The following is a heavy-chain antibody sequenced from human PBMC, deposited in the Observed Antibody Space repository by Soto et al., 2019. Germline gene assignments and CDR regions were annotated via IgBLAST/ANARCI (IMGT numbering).Heavy chain of an antibody. D-gene: IGHD2-15*01. Sequence: QVQLVESGGGVVQPGRSLRLSCAASGFTFSSYAMHWVRQAPGKGLEWVAVISYDGRNKYYADSVKGRFTISRDNSKNTLYLQMNSLRAEDTAVYYCAREGYCSGGSCKDGMDVWGQGTTVTVSS. CDR1: GFTFSSYA. V-gene: IGHV3-30*04. CDR3: AREGYCSGGSCKDGMDV. J-gene: IGHJ6*02. CDR2: ISYDGRNK.